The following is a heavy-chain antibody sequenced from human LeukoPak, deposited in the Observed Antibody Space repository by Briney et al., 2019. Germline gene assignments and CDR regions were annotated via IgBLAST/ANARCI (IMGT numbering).Heavy chain of an antibody. CDR1: GGSIRCSYYY. J-gene: IGHJ4*02. Sequence: PSETLSLTCTVSGGSIRCSYYYWGWIRQPPGKGLEWIGYIYYSGSTNYKPSLKSRVTISKDTSKNQFSLKLSSVTAADTAVYYCAREPYSGPQRGFDYWGQGTLVTVSS. CDR3: AREPYSGPQRGFDY. CDR2: IYYSGST. V-gene: IGHV4-30-4*08. D-gene: IGHD1-26*01.